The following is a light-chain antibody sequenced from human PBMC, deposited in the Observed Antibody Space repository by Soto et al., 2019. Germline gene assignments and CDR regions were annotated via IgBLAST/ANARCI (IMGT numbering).Light chain of an antibody. V-gene: IGKV3-15*01. Sequence: EIVMTQSPATLSVSPGESATLSCRAIQSVSNNLAWYQQKPGQTPRLLIYGASTRATGFPAGFSGSGSGTEFTLTITSLQSEDFAVYYCQQYNNWPQKWTFGQGTKVDIK. CDR2: GAS. CDR1: QSVSNN. J-gene: IGKJ1*01. CDR3: QQYNNWPQKWT.